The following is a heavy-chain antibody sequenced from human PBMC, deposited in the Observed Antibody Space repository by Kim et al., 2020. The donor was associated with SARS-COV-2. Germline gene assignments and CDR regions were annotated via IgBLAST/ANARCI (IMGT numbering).Heavy chain of an antibody. CDR2: ISYDGSNK. J-gene: IGHJ6*03. CDR3: VKSSSSPAPIYYYYMDV. V-gene: IGHV3-30*18. CDR1: GFTFSSYG. D-gene: IGHD6-6*01. Sequence: GGSLRLSCAASGFTFSSYGMHWVRQAPGKGLEWVAVISYDGSNKYYADSVKGRFTISRDNSKNTLYLQMNSLRAEDTAVYYCVKSSSSPAPIYYYYMDVWGKGTTVTVSS.